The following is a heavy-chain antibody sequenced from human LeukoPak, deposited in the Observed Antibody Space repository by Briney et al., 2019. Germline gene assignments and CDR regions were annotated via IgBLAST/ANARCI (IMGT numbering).Heavy chain of an antibody. CDR2: ISGSGISI. CDR1: GFTFSSYE. D-gene: IGHD1-26*01. CDR3: ARPPVDSSGSYGY. V-gene: IGHV3-48*03. J-gene: IGHJ4*02. Sequence: GGSLRLSCAVAGFTFSSYEMSWVRQAPGKGLEWVSYISGSGISIYYEDSVKGRFTISRDDAKNSLYLQMNSLRAEDTAVYYCARPPVDSSGSYGYWGQGTLVTVSS.